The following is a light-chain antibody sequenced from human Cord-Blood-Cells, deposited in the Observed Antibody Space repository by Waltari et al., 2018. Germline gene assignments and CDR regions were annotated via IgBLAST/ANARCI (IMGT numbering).Light chain of an antibody. J-gene: IGKJ2*01. CDR1: KSISSY. Sequence: DIQMTQSPSSLSASVGDRVTITCRASKSISSYLNWYQQKPGKAPKLLIYAASRLQSGVPSRFSCSGSGTDFTLTISSLQPEDFATYYCQQSYSTPYTFGQGTKLEIK. CDR3: QQSYSTPYT. CDR2: AAS. V-gene: IGKV1-39*01.